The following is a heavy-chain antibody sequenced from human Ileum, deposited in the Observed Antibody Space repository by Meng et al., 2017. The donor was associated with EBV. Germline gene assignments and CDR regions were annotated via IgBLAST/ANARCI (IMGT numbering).Heavy chain of an antibody. J-gene: IGHJ4*02. CDR3: ARADKVRFDY. CDR2: IYHSGST. V-gene: IGHV4-4*02. Sequence: QARLPGSGPGLAKPSGTLSLTCAVSGGSMSSTNWWSWVRQPPGKGLEWIGEIYHSGSTNYNPSLKSRVSISVDKSKNQFSLKLSSVTAADTAVYYCARADKVRFDYWGQGTLVTVSS. CDR1: GGSMSSTNW.